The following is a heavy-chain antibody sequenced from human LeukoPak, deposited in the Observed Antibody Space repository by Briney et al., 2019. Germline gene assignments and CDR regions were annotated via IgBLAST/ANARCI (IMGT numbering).Heavy chain of an antibody. D-gene: IGHD6-19*01. Sequence: GGSLRLSCAASEFSFSSYWMYWVRQAPGKGLVWVSHINSDGSSTTYADSVKGRFTISRDNAKNTLYLQMNSLRAEDTAVYYCARDGSGWSFDYWGQGTLVTVSS. J-gene: IGHJ4*02. V-gene: IGHV3-74*01. CDR2: INSDGSST. CDR3: ARDGSGWSFDY. CDR1: EFSFSSYW.